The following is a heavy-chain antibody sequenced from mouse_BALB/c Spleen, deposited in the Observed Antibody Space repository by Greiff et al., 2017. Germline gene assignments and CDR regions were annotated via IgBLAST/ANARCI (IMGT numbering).Heavy chain of an antibody. J-gene: IGHJ2*01. CDR2: IDTSDSYT. CDR3: ALYGNYDY. D-gene: IGHD2-1*01. V-gene: IGHV1-69*01. CDR1: GYTFTDYW. Sequence: QVQLQQPGAELVMPGASVKMSCKASGYTFTDYWMHWVKQRPGQGLEWIGAIDTSDSYTSYNQKFKGKATLTVDESSSTAYMQLSSLTSEDSAVYYCALYGNYDYWGQGTTLTVSS.